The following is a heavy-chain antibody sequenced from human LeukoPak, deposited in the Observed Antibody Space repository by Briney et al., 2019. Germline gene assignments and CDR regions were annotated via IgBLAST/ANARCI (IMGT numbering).Heavy chain of an antibody. Sequence: SVKVSCKASGGTFSSYAISWVRQAPGQGLEWMGGTIPTFVTANYAQKFQGRVTITADESTSTAYMELSSLRSEDTAVYYCARDGRYCSGGSCSYYYYGMDVWGQGTTVTVSS. V-gene: IGHV1-69*13. CDR2: TIPTFVTA. CDR3: ARDGRYCSGGSCSYYYYGMDV. D-gene: IGHD2-15*01. CDR1: GGTFSSYA. J-gene: IGHJ6*02.